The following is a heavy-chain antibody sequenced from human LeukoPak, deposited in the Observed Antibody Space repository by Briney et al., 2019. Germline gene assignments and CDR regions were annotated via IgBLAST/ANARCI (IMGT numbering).Heavy chain of an antibody. D-gene: IGHD2-2*02. CDR2: IYYSGDT. CDR3: ARGTTRYTTTYYFDY. V-gene: IGHV4-59*01. J-gene: IGHJ4*02. Sequence: PSETLSLTCTVSGTSISNYYWSWIRQPPGKGLEWLGYIYYSGDTNYNPSLKSRVTMSVDTSKNQFSLKLSSLTAADTAVFYCARGTTRYTTTYYFDYWGQGTLVTVSS. CDR1: GTSISNYY.